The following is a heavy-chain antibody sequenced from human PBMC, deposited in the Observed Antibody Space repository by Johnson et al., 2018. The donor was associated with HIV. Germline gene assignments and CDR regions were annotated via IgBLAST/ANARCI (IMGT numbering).Heavy chain of an antibody. D-gene: IGHD6-13*01. CDR3: ARASLGAAPGILSAFDI. J-gene: IGHJ3*02. CDR2: ISYDGSNK. CDR1: GFTFSSYA. Sequence: QVQLVESGGGVVQPGRSLRLSCAASGFTFSSYAMHWVRQAPGKGLEWVAVISYDGSNKYYADSVKGRFTISRDNSKNTLYLKMNSLRAEDTAVYYCARASLGAAPGILSAFDIWGQGTVVTVSS. V-gene: IGHV3-30*04.